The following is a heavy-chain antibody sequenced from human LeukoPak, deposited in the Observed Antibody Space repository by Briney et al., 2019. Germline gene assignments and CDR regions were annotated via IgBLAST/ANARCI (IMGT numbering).Heavy chain of an antibody. CDR2: IYYSGST. CDR1: GGSISSGGYY. D-gene: IGHD2-2*01. J-gene: IGHJ4*02. V-gene: IGHV4-31*03. CDR3: ARVSPAYCSSTSCPYGDY. Sequence: PSETLSLTCTVSGGSISSGGYYWSWIRQHPGKGLEWIGYIYYSGSTYYNPSLKSRVTISVDTSKNQFSLKLSSVTAADTAVYYCARVSPAYCSSTSCPYGDYWGQGTLVTVSS.